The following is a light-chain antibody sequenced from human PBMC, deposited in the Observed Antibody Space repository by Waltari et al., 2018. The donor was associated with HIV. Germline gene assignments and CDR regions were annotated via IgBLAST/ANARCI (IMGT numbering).Light chain of an antibody. V-gene: IGKV1-9*01. CDR2: AAS. Sequence: DIQLTQSPSFLSASVGDRVTITCRASQGISSYLAWYQQISGKAPKLLIYAASTLQSGVPSRFSGSGSGTEFTLTISSLQPEDFATYYCQQLNSYLYTFGQGTKLEIK. J-gene: IGKJ2*01. CDR1: QGISSY. CDR3: QQLNSYLYT.